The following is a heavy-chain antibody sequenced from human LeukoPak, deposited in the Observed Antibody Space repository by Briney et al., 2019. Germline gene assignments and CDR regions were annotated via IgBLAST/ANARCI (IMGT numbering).Heavy chain of an antibody. D-gene: IGHD4-11*01. CDR3: EKDITPSSKSGYFDY. CDR2: ISWDGGST. CDR1: GFTFDDYT. V-gene: IGHV3-43*01. J-gene: IGHJ4*02. Sequence: GGSLRLSCAASGFTFDDYTMHWVRQAPGKGLEWVSLISWDGGSTYYADSVKGRFTISRDNSKNSLYLQMNSLRTEDTALYYCEKDITPSSKSGYFDYWGQGTLVTVSS.